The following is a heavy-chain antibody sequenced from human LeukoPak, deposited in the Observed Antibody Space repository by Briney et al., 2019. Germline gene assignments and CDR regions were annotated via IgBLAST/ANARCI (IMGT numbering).Heavy chain of an antibody. V-gene: IGHV4-59*01. CDR3: ARRSGPDYDFWSGPRYYFDY. D-gene: IGHD3-3*01. J-gene: IGHJ4*02. Sequence: SETLSLTCTVSGGSISSYYWSWIRQPPGKGLEWIGYIYYSGSTNYNPSLKSRVTISVDTSKNQFSLKLSSVTAADTAVYYCARRSGPDYDFWSGPRYYFDYWGQGTLVTVSS. CDR1: GGSISSYY. CDR2: IYYSGST.